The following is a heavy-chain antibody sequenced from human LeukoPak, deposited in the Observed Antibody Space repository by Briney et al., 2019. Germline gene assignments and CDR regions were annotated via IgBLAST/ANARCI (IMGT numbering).Heavy chain of an antibody. CDR2: IIPIFGTA. D-gene: IGHD3-22*01. J-gene: IGHJ4*02. CDR3: ARDGQRYYDSSGYYLPPDY. V-gene: IGHV1-69*13. Sequence: SVKVSCKASGYTFTSYAISWVRQAPGQGLEWMGGIIPIFGTANYAQKFQGRVTITADESTSTAYMELSSLRSEDTAVYYCARDGQRYYDSSGYYLPPDYWGQGTLVTVSS. CDR1: GYTFTSYA.